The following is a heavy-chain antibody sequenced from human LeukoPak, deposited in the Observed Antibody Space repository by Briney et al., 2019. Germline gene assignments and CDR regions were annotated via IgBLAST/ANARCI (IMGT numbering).Heavy chain of an antibody. CDR2: INHSGST. CDR1: GGSFSGYY. V-gene: IGHV4-34*01. D-gene: IGHD4-23*01. Sequence: SETLSLTCAVYGGSFSGYYWSWIRQPPGKGLEWIGEINHSGSTNYNPSLKSRVTISVDTSKNQFSLKLSSVTAADTAVYYCATLSLRWPPRDFDYWGQGTLVTVSS. J-gene: IGHJ4*02. CDR3: ATLSLRWPPRDFDY.